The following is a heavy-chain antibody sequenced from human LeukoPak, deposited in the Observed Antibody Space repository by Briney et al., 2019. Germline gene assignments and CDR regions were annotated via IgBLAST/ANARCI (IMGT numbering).Heavy chain of an antibody. CDR1: GFTFSSYS. Sequence: PGGSLRLSCAASGFTFSSYSMNWVRQAPGKGLEWVSSISSGSSYIYYADSVKGRFTISRDNAKNSLYLQMNSLRAEDTAVYYCAGVGIAVAGPYFDYWGQGTLVTVSS. CDR3: AGVGIAVAGPYFDY. V-gene: IGHV3-21*01. J-gene: IGHJ4*02. CDR2: ISSGSSYI. D-gene: IGHD6-19*01.